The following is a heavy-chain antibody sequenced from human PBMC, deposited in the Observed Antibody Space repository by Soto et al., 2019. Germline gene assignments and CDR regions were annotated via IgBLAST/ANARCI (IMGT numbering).Heavy chain of an antibody. D-gene: IGHD3-3*01. V-gene: IGHV3-9*01. J-gene: IGHJ6*02. CDR2: ISWNSGSI. CDR3: AKDNGGEYYDFRSGQPYYGMDV. CDR1: GFTFDDYA. Sequence: GGSLRLSCAASGFTFDDYAMHWVRQAPGKGLEWVSGISWNSGSIGYADSVKGRFTISRDNAKNSLYLQMNSLRAEDTALYYCAKDNGGEYYDFRSGQPYYGMDVWGQGTTVTVSS.